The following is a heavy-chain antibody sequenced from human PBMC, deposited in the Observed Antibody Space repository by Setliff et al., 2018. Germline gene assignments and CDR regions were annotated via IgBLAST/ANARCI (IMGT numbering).Heavy chain of an antibody. CDR2: IYPGDSDA. J-gene: IGHJ4*02. CDR1: GYSFSNFW. D-gene: IGHD6-19*01. Sequence: GESLKISCKGSGYSFSNFWIGWVRQMPGRGLEWMGIIYPGDSDARYSPSFRGQVTISADKSITTAYLQWSSLRASDTAMYYCARHFGFSAGWYADYWGQGTLVTVSS. CDR3: ARHFGFSAGWYADY. V-gene: IGHV5-51*01.